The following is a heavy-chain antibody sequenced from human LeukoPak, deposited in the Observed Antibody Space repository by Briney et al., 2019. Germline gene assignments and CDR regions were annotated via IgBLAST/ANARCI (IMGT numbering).Heavy chain of an antibody. CDR1: GGSISSRY. J-gene: IGHJ4*02. D-gene: IGHD4-17*01. Sequence: SETLSLTCTLSGGSISSRYWSWIRQPPGKGLEWIGSIYYSGGTNYNPSLQGRVSISVDTSKIQLSLKLTSVTAADTAVYYCARHGDYGDFADYWGQGTLVTVSS. V-gene: IGHV4-59*08. CDR2: IYYSGGT. CDR3: ARHGDYGDFADY.